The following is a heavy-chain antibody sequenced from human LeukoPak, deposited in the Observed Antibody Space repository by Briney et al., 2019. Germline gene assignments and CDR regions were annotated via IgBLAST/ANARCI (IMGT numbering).Heavy chain of an antibody. CDR1: GYNFATYW. J-gene: IGHJ4*02. D-gene: IGHD5-18*01. CDR2: IWPGDSDT. V-gene: IGHV5-51*01. Sequence: GESLKISCKGSGYNFATYWIGWVRQMPGKGLEWMGIIWPGDSDTTYGPSFQGQVTISADKSISTAYLQWGSLKASDTAMYYCARLNSVGYSYGAGDFDYWGQGTLVTVSS. CDR3: ARLNSVGYSYGAGDFDY.